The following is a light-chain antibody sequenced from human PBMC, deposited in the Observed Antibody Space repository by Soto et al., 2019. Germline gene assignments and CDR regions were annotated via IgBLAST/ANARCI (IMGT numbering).Light chain of an antibody. J-gene: IGKJ1*01. CDR2: KAS. V-gene: IGKV1-5*03. CDR1: QSISSW. Sequence: DIQMTQSPSTLSASVGDRVTITCRASQSISSWLVWYQQKPGKAPNLLIYKASSLESGVPSRFSGSGSGTEFTLTISSLQPDDFATYYCQQYNHYWTFGQGTKVEIK. CDR3: QQYNHYWT.